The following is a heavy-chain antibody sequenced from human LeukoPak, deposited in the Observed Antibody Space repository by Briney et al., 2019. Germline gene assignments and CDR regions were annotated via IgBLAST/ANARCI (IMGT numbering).Heavy chain of an antibody. V-gene: IGHV3-33*06. CDR1: GFTLSSYG. CDR3: EKDLGPYCSGGSCYFEAFDI. CDR2: IWYDGSNK. J-gene: IGHJ3*02. Sequence: GGSLRLSCAASGFTLSSYGMHWVRQAPGKGLEWVAVIWYDGSNKYYADSVKGRFTISRDNSKNTLYLQMNSLRAEDTAVYYCEKDLGPYCSGGSCYFEAFDIWGQGTMVTVSS. D-gene: IGHD2-15*01.